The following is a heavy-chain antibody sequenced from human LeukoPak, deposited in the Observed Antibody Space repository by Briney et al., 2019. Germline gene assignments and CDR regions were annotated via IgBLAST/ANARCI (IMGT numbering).Heavy chain of an antibody. V-gene: IGHV3-30*02. Sequence: PGGSLRLSCAASRFTFGSYGVHWVRQAPGKGLEWVAFIRYDGGNKYYADSVKGRFTISRDNSKNTLYLQMNSLRAEDTAVYYCAKDALRIDILTGYYYYYMDVWGKGTTVTISS. CDR3: AKDALRIDILTGYYYYYMDV. CDR2: IRYDGGNK. D-gene: IGHD3-9*01. J-gene: IGHJ6*03. CDR1: RFTFGSYG.